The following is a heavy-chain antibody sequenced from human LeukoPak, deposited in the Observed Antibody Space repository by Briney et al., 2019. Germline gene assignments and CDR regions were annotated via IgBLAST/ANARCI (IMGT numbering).Heavy chain of an antibody. J-gene: IGHJ4*02. CDR3: AKVGITIFEDY. D-gene: IGHD3-3*01. CDR1: GDSVSSNSAG. V-gene: IGHV6-1*01. Sequence: SQTLSLTCAISGDSVSSNSAGWNWIRQSPSRGLEWLGRTYYRSKWYNDFAPSVRNRITINPDTSKNQFSLQLNSVTPEDTAVYYCAKVGITIFEDYWGQGTLVTVSS. CDR2: TYYRSKWYN.